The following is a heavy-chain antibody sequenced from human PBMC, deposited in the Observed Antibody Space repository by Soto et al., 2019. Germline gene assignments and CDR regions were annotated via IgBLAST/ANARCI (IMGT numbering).Heavy chain of an antibody. CDR3: ARDRVAAAGGMDV. CDR2: INPSGGST. CDR1: GYTFTSYY. J-gene: IGHJ6*02. D-gene: IGHD6-13*01. Sequence: QVQLVQSGAEVKKPGASVKVSCKASGYTFTSYYMHWVRQAPGQGLEWMGIINPSGGSTSYAQKLPGRVTMTRDTSTSTVYMELSSLRSEDTAVYYCARDRVAAAGGMDVWGQGTTVTVSS. V-gene: IGHV1-46*04.